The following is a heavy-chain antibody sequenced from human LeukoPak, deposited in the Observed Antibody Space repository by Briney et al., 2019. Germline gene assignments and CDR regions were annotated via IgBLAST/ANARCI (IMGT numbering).Heavy chain of an antibody. D-gene: IGHD6-13*01. V-gene: IGHV3-7*01. CDR3: ATFGDRPESRRTQQLVHRSFDY. CDR2: IKQDGSEK. J-gene: IGHJ4*02. Sequence: GGSLRLSCAASGFTFSSYWMSWVRQAPGKGLEWVANIKQDGSEKYYVDSVKGRFTISRDNAKNSLYLQMNSLRAEDTAVYYCATFGDRPESRRTQQLVHRSFDYWGQGTLVTVSS. CDR1: GFTFSSYW.